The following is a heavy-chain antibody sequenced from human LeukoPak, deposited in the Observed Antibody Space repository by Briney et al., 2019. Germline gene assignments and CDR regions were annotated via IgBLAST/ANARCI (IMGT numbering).Heavy chain of an antibody. V-gene: IGHV3-30*18. Sequence: GGSLRLSCAASGFTFSSYGMPWVRQAPGKGLEWVAVISYDGSNKYYADSVKGRFTISRDNSKNTLYLQMNSLRAEDTAVYYCAKDLYSSSWYPDYWGQGTLVTVSS. CDR1: GFTFSSYG. CDR3: AKDLYSSSWYPDY. D-gene: IGHD6-13*01. CDR2: ISYDGSNK. J-gene: IGHJ4*02.